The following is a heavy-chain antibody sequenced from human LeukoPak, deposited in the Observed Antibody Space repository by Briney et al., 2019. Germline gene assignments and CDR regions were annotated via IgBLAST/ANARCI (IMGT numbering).Heavy chain of an antibody. J-gene: IGHJ4*02. CDR3: ARVGNSGTYQFDY. CDR2: IYTSGST. D-gene: IGHD1-26*01. V-gene: IGHV4-61*02. CDR1: GGRISNGNYD. Sequence: SQTLFLTITVPGGRISNGNYDLSRIRQPPGKGLEWIWRIYTSGSTNYNPSLKSRVTISGDTSKNQFSLKLSSVTAADTAFYYCARVGNSGTYQFDYWGQGTLVTVSS.